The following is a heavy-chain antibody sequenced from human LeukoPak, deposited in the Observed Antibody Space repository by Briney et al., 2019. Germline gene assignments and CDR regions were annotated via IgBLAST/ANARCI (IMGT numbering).Heavy chain of an antibody. CDR2: TYYRSTWYN. CDR3: ARRLTQYDCFDP. V-gene: IGHV6-1*01. D-gene: IGHD2-2*01. Sequence: SQTLSLTCAISGDSFSSNSVTWNWIRQSPSRGLEWLVRTYYRSTWYNDYAVSVRGRITVNPDTSKNQFSLHLNSVTPEDTAVYYCARRLTQYDCFDPWGQGILVTVSS. J-gene: IGHJ5*02. CDR1: GDSFSSNSVT.